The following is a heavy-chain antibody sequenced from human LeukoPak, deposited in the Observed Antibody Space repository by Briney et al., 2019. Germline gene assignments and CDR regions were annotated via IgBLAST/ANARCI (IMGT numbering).Heavy chain of an antibody. J-gene: IGHJ3*02. CDR2: ISSSSSTI. Sequence: GGSLRLSCAASGFTFSSYSMNWVRQAPGKGLEWVSYISSSSSTIYYADSVKGRFTISRDNAKNSLYLQMNSLRAEDTAVYYCASAVRTYYDFWSGSLDAFDIWGQGTMVTVSS. D-gene: IGHD3-3*01. CDR3: ASAVRTYYDFWSGSLDAFDI. CDR1: GFTFSSYS. V-gene: IGHV3-48*01.